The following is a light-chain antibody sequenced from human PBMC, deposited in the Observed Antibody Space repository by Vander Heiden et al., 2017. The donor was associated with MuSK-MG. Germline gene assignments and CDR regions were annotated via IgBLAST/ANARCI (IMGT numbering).Light chain of an antibody. V-gene: IGLV2-14*03. CDR2: DVS. CDR3: SSYTSSSTLDRV. CDR1: SSDVGGYNY. J-gene: IGLJ2*01. Sequence: QSALTQPASASGSPGQSITISCTGTSSDVGGYNYVSWYQQHPGKAPKLMIYDVSNRPSGVSNRFSGSKSGNTASLTISGLQAEEEADYYCSSYTSSSTLDRVFGGGTKLTVL.